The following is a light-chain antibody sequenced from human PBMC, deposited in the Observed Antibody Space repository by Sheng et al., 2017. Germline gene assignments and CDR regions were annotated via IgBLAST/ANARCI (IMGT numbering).Light chain of an antibody. V-gene: IGKV1-39*01. Sequence: DIQMTQSPSSLSASVGDRVTITCRASQNIRNYLSWFQQKPGKAPHLLIYDSSSLESGVPSRFSGRGSGTDFTLTIRSLQAEDFATYYCQQTHSIPYSFGQGTKLEIK. CDR3: QQTHSIPYS. CDR2: DSS. J-gene: IGKJ2*03. CDR1: QNIRNY.